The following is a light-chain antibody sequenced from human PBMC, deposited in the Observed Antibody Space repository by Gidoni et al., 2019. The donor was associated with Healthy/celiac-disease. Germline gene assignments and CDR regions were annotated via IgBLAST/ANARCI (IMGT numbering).Light chain of an antibody. CDR1: SSNNGSNF. Sequence: QSVLPQPPSASGTHGLQVTITRSGSSSNNGSNFVYWYQLLSGKGPKLLIYSNNQRPSGVPDRFSGSKSGTSASLAISGLRSEDEADYYCAAWDDSLSGRVVFGGGTKLTVL. CDR3: AAWDDSLSGRVV. CDR2: SNN. J-gene: IGLJ2*01. V-gene: IGLV1-47*02.